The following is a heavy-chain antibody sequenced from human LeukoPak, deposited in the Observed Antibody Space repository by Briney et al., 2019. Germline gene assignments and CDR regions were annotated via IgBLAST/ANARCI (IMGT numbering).Heavy chain of an antibody. V-gene: IGHV3-23*01. CDR1: GFAFDTYG. D-gene: IGHD2-8*02. CDR2: ISGSGYNT. J-gene: IGHJ4*02. CDR3: ATSTTSFDY. Sequence: GGSLRLSCAASGFAFDTYGMTWARQAPGNGLEWVSSISGSGYNTYYADSVKGRFTISRDNSKNTLYLQMNSLRAEDTAIYYCATSTTSFDYWGQGTLVTVSS.